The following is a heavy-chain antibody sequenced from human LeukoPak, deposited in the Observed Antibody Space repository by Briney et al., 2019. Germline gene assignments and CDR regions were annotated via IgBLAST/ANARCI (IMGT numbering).Heavy chain of an antibody. CDR3: ARLLTTEGDWFDP. CDR1: GGSISSYY. CDR2: IYYSGST. V-gene: IGHV4-59*01. J-gene: IGHJ5*02. Sequence: SETLSLTCTVSGGSISSYYWSWIRQPPWKGLEWIGYIYYSGSTNYNPSLKSRVTISVDTSKNQFSLKLSSVTAADTAVYYCARLLTTEGDWFDPWGQGTLVTVSS. D-gene: IGHD2/OR15-2a*01.